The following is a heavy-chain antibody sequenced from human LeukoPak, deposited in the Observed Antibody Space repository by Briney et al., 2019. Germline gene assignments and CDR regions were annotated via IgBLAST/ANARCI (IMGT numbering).Heavy chain of an antibody. V-gene: IGHV1-18*01. CDR3: ARDRRITWISVKDYYYYGMDV. J-gene: IGHJ6*02. D-gene: IGHD5-12*01. CDR1: GYTFTSYG. Sequence: ASVKVSCKASGYTFTSYGISWVRQAPGQGLEWMGWISAYNGNTNYAQKLQGRVTMTTDTSTSTAYMELRSLRSDDTAVYYCARDRRITWISVKDYYYYGMDVWGQGTTVTVSS. CDR2: ISAYNGNT.